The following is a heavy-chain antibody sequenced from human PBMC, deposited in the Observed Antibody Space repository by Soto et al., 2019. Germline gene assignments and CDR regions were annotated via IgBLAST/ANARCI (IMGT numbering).Heavy chain of an antibody. D-gene: IGHD4-17*01. CDR2: INPNSGGT. CDR3: ARDRDYRDYEDAFDI. Sequence: ASEKVSCKASGYTFTGYYMHWVRQAPGQGLEWMGWINPNSGGTNYAQKFQGRVTMTRDTSISTSYMELSRLRADDTAVYYCARDRDYRDYEDAFDIWGQGTMVTVAS. V-gene: IGHV1-2*02. CDR1: GYTFTGYY. J-gene: IGHJ3*02.